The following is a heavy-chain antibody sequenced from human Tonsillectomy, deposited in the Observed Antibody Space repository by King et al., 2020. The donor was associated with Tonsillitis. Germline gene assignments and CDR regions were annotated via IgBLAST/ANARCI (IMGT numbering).Heavy chain of an antibody. V-gene: IGHV3-30-3*01. D-gene: IGHD6-19*01. CDR3: ATDESSGECSGYLHY. CDR2: ISYDGSNK. CDR1: EFTFSSYA. Sequence: VQLVESGGGVVQPGRSLRLSCAASEFTFSSYAMHWVRQAPGKGLEWVAVISYDGSNKYYADSVKGRFTISRDSSKNRLYLQMNSLTVEDTGVYYCATDESSGECSGYLHYWGKGTLVTLAS. J-gene: IGHJ4*02.